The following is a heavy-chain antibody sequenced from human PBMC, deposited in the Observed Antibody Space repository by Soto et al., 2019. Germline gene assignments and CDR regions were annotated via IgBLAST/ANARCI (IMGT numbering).Heavy chain of an antibody. D-gene: IGHD2-21*02. CDR3: ARHIVVVTNLGGWFDP. CDR1: GYSFTSYW. V-gene: IGHV5-10-1*03. CDR2: IDPSDSYT. J-gene: IGHJ5*02. Sequence: EVQLVQSGAEVKKPGESLRISCKGSGYSFTSYWISWVRQMPGKGLEWMGRIDPSDSYTNYSPSFQGHVPISADKSISTAYLQWSSLKASDTAMYYCARHIVVVTNLGGWFDPWGQGTLVTVSS.